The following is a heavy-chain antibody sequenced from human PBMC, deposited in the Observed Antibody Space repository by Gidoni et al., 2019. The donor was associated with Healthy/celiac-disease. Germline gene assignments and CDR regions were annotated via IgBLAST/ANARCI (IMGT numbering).Heavy chain of an antibody. CDR2: IYSGGST. CDR3: AGAYCSGGSCYVYFDY. Sequence: EVQLVESGGGLIQPGGSLRLSCAASGFTVSSNYMSWVRQAPGQGLEWVSVIYSGGSTYYADSVKGRFTISRDNSKNTLYLQMNSLRAEDTAVYYCAGAYCSGGSCYVYFDYWGQGTLVTVSS. J-gene: IGHJ4*02. CDR1: GFTVSSNY. D-gene: IGHD2-15*01. V-gene: IGHV3-53*01.